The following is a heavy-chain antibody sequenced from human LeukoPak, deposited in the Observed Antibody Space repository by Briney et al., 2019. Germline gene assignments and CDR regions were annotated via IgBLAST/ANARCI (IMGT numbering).Heavy chain of an antibody. CDR2: IKSKTDGGTI. J-gene: IGHJ4*02. Sequence: PGGSRRLSCATSGFTFSNTWMSWVRQAPGKGLEWVGCIKSKTDGGTIDYAAPVKGRFTISRDDSKNTPYLQMNSLKTEDTAVYYCTTNFTDCGGDCYLDYWGQGTLVTVSS. V-gene: IGHV3-15*01. D-gene: IGHD2-21*01. CDR1: GFTFSNTW. CDR3: TTNFTDCGGDCYLDY.